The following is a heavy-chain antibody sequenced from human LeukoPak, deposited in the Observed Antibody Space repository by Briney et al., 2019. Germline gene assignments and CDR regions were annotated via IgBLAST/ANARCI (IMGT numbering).Heavy chain of an antibody. J-gene: IGHJ5*02. CDR1: GSTFNRDA. CDR3: TRELSGCSETVCSGA. V-gene: IGHV1-69*13. CDR2: ITPRLGPG. D-gene: IGHD3-10*02. Sequence: GASVNVSCKASGSTFNRDALSWVRQAPGQGLEWMGGITPRLGPGNYAQKFQDRLSITADEITSTTYMEMRSLRSDDTAVYYCTRELSGCSETVCSGAWGQGTLVIVSS.